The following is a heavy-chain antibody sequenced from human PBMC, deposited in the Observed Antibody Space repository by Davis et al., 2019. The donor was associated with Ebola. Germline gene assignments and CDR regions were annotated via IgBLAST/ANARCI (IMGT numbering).Heavy chain of an antibody. CDR2: ISYDGSNK. Sequence: GSLRLSCAASGFTFSSYGMHWVRQAPGKGLEWVAVISYDGSNKYYADSVKGRFTISRDNSKNTLYLQMNSLRAEDTAVYYCAKDLGYYYDSSGYSLTYGMDVWGQGTTVTVSS. CDR1: GFTFSSYG. J-gene: IGHJ6*02. CDR3: AKDLGYYYDSSGYSLTYGMDV. V-gene: IGHV3-30*18. D-gene: IGHD3-22*01.